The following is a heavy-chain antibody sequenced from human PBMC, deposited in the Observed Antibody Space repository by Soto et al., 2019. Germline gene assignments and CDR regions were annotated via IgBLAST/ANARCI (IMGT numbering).Heavy chain of an antibody. Sequence: EGQLLESGGGLAQPGGSLRLSCEVFGFTFDTYGMSWVRQAPGKGLEWVAAITGRGDRTDYADSVKGRFTISRDNSNNTLYLEMNSLRAEDTAVYYCAKDWGSGWFRAYFDNWGQGNQVTVSS. CDR2: ITGRGDRT. D-gene: IGHD6-19*01. CDR3: AKDWGSGWFRAYFDN. CDR1: GFTFDTYG. J-gene: IGHJ4*02. V-gene: IGHV3-23*01.